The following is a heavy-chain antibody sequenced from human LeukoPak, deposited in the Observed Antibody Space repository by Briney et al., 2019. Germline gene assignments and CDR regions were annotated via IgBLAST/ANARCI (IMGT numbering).Heavy chain of an antibody. Sequence: ASVKVSCKASGYTFTSYDINWVRQATGQGLEWMGWMNPNSGNTGYAQKFQGRVTMTRNTSISTAYMELSSLRSEDTAVYYCARRGSPYGHYGMDVWGQGTTVTVSS. CDR1: GYTFTSYD. CDR2: MNPNSGNT. J-gene: IGHJ6*02. D-gene: IGHD3-16*01. V-gene: IGHV1-8*01. CDR3: ARRGSPYGHYGMDV.